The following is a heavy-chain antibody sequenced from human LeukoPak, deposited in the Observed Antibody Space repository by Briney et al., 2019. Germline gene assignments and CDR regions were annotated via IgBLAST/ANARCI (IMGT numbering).Heavy chain of an antibody. V-gene: IGHV1-18*04. D-gene: IGHD3-16*01. CDR2: ISAYNGNT. CDR1: GYIFTSYY. CDR3: AREGEEGWYFDL. Sequence: ASVKVSCKASGYIFTSYYMHWVRQAPGQGLEWMGWISAYNGNTNYAQKLQGRVTMTTDTSTSTAYMELRSLRSDDTAVYYCAREGEEGWYFDLWGRGTLVTVSS. J-gene: IGHJ2*01.